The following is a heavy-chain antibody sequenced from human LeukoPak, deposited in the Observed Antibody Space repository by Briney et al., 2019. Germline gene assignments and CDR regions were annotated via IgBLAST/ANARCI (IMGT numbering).Heavy chain of an antibody. CDR1: GGSISSYY. J-gene: IGHJ5*02. D-gene: IGHD3-22*01. CDR2: IYYSGST. V-gene: IGHV4-59*01. CDR3: ARDPSNYYDKGGIDP. Sequence: SETLSLTCTVSGGSISSYYWSWIRQPPGKGLEWIGYIYYSGSTNYNPSLKSRVTISVDTSKNQFSLKLSSVTAADTAVYYCARDPSNYYDKGGIDPWGQGTLVIVSS.